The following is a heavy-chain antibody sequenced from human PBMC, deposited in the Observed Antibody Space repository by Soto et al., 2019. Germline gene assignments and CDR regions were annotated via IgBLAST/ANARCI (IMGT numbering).Heavy chain of an antibody. CDR3: ASVTIYDLGYCSGGSCYGDY. D-gene: IGHD2-15*01. CDR1: GGSVSSGSYY. Sequence: PSETLSLTCTVSGGSVSSGSYYWSWIRQPPGKGLEWIGYIYYSGSTNYNPSLKSRVTISVDTSKNQFSLKLSSVTAADTAVYYCASVTIYDLGYCSGGSCYGDYWGQGTLVTVSS. J-gene: IGHJ4*02. V-gene: IGHV4-61*01. CDR2: IYYSGST.